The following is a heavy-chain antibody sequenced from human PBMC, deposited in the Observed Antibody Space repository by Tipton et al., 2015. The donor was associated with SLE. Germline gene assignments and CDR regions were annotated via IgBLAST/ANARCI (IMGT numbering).Heavy chain of an antibody. D-gene: IGHD6-13*01. CDR2: MFSSGDT. CDR1: GGSIIGYY. J-gene: IGHJ3*01. CDR3: ARENVAADGALDV. Sequence: TLSLTCTVSGGSIIGYYWSWIRQPAGKGLEWIGRMFSSGDTNYNPSLKSRLTMSVDTSKNQFSLTVNSVTAADTAVYYCARENVAADGALDVWGQGTMVTVSS. V-gene: IGHV4-4*07.